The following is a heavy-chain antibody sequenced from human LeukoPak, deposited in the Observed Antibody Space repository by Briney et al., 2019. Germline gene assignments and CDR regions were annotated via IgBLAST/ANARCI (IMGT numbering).Heavy chain of an antibody. J-gene: IGHJ4*02. V-gene: IGHV3-21*01. D-gene: IGHD6-13*01. CDR1: GFTFSSYN. Sequence: PGGSLRLSCAASGFTFSSYNMNWVRQAPGKGLEWVSSISSSSTYIYYADSVKGRFTISRDNAKNSLYLQMNSLGAEDTAVYYRGEGQRLVETFDYWGQGTLVTVSS. CDR2: ISSSSTYI. CDR3: GEGQRLVETFDY.